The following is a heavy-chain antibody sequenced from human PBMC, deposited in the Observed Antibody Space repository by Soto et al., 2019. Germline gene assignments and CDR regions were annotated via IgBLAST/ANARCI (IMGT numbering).Heavy chain of an antibody. V-gene: IGHV1-18*01. Sequence: ASVKVSCKASGYTFSIYGINSVRQAPGQGLEWMGWTRPNNGNTKYAQNLQGRVTMTTDTSTSTAYMELRSLRPDDTAVYYCVRDLGGSGSYYTDYWGQGTLVTVSS. D-gene: IGHD3-10*01. CDR1: GYTFSIYG. CDR3: VRDLGGSGSYYTDY. J-gene: IGHJ4*02. CDR2: TRPNNGNT.